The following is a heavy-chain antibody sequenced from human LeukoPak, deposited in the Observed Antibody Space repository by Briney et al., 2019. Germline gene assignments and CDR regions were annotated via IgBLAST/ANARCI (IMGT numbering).Heavy chain of an antibody. D-gene: IGHD6-25*01. V-gene: IGHV4-34*01. CDR2: INHSGST. CDR1: GGSFSGYY. J-gene: IGHJ4*02. CDR3: ARGHSGYTSGELIDY. Sequence: PSETLSLTCAVYGGSFSGYYWSWIRQPPGKGLEWIGEINHSGSTNYNPSLKSRVTISVDTSKNQFSLKLTSVTSADTAVYYCARGHSGYTSGELIDYWGQGTLVTVSS.